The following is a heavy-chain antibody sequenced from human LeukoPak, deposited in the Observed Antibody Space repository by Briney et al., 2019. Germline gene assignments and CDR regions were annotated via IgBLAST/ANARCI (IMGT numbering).Heavy chain of an antibody. J-gene: IGHJ3*02. CDR1: GFPFSTYA. V-gene: IGHV3-30-3*01. CDR2: ISHDGSNK. Sequence: PGTSLRLSCAASGFPFSTYAMYWVRQAPGKGLEWVAVISHDGSNKYYADSVKGRFTISRDNSKNTLYLQMNSLRAEDTSVYYCAKDDGPGSGSPRDAFDIWGQGTMVTVSS. CDR3: AKDDGPGSGSPRDAFDI. D-gene: IGHD1-26*01.